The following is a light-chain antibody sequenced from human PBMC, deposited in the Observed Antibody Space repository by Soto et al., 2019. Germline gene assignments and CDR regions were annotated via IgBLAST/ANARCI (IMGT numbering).Light chain of an antibody. CDR2: DVS. CDR1: SGDVGGYNY. J-gene: IGLJ1*01. CDR3: SSYTSSTWV. V-gene: IGLV2-14*01. Sequence: QSVLTQPASVSGSPGQSITISCTGTSGDVGGYNYVSWYQQHPGKAPKLMIYDVSNRPSGVSNRFSGSKSGNTASLTISGLQAEDEADYYCSSYTSSTWVFGTGTKVTVL.